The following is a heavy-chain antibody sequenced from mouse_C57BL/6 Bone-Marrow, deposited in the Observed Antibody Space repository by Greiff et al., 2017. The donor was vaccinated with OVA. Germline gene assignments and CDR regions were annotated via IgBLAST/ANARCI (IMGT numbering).Heavy chain of an antibody. D-gene: IGHD2-9*01. J-gene: IGHJ4*01. CDR3: TRDPTMVTTGAMDY. CDR2: ISSGGDYI. Sequence: EVKLMESGEGLVKPGGSLKLSCAASGFTFSSYAMSWVRQTPEKRLEWVAYISSGGDYIYYAATVKGRFTISRDNARKPLYLQMSRLKSEDTAMYYCTRDPTMVTTGAMDYWGQGTSGTVSS. CDR1: GFTFSSYA. V-gene: IGHV5-9-1*02.